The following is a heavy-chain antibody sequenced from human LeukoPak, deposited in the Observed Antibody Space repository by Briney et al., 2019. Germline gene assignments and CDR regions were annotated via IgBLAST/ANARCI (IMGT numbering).Heavy chain of an antibody. V-gene: IGHV3-21*01. Sequence: GGSLRLSCAASGFTFFSYTMNWVRQAPGKGLEWVSSISSSSSYIYYADSVKGRFTISRDNAKNSLYLQMNSLRAEDTAVYYCARHPGYDFWSGLRGAFDIWGQGTMVTVSS. CDR1: GFTFFSYT. J-gene: IGHJ3*02. CDR3: ARHPGYDFWSGLRGAFDI. CDR2: ISSSSSYI. D-gene: IGHD3-3*01.